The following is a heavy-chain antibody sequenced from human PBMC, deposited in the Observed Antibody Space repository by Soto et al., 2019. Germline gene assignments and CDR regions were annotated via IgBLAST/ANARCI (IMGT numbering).Heavy chain of an antibody. V-gene: IGHV3-30*18. Sequence: QCGGSLRLSCAASGFTFSSYGMHWVRQAPGKGLEWVAVISYDGRNKYYADAVKGRFTISRDNSKNTLYLQMSSLRAEDTAVYYCVKDGSSGWPYFYDMDVWGQGTTVTFSS. CDR1: GFTFSSYG. D-gene: IGHD6-19*01. CDR2: ISYDGRNK. CDR3: VKDGSSGWPYFYDMDV. J-gene: IGHJ6*02.